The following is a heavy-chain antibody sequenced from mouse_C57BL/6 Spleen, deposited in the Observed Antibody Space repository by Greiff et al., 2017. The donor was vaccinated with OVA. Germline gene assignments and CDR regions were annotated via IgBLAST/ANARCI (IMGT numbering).Heavy chain of an antibody. CDR1: GYAFSSSW. CDR3: ARGNLIYYAMDY. J-gene: IGHJ4*01. V-gene: IGHV1-82*01. CDR2: IYPGDGDT. Sequence: QVQLQQSGPELVKPGASVKISCKASGYAFSSSWMNWVKQRPGKGLEWIGRIYPGDGDTNYNGRFKGKATLTADKSSSTAYMQLSSLTSEDSAVYFCARGNLIYYAMDYWGQGTSVTVSS.